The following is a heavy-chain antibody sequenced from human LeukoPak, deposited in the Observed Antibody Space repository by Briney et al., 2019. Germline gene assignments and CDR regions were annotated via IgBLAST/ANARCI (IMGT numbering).Heavy chain of an antibody. D-gene: IGHD3-22*01. CDR3: AKVAQYYYGSGGAIPGAFDM. V-gene: IGHV3-9*01. Sequence: GGSLRLSCAASGFTFSSYAMTWVRQAPGKGLEWVSGIRWDGGSIGYAGFVKGRFTISRDNAKNSLYLQMNSLRVEDTALYYCAKVAQYYYGSGGAIPGAFDMWGQGTMVAVSS. CDR2: IRWDGGSI. J-gene: IGHJ3*02. CDR1: GFTFSSYA.